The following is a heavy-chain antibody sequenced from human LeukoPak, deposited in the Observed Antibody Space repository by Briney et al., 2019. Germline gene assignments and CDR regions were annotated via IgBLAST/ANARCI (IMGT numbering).Heavy chain of an antibody. V-gene: IGHV1-46*01. CDR3: ARDREWGPEDYYDG. J-gene: IGHJ4*02. CDR2: INPGGGST. Sequence: ASVKVSCKPSGYTFTSYYIPWVRQAPGQGLEWMGIINPGGGSTSYAQKFQGRVTMTRDTSTSTVYMELSSLRSEDTAVYYCARDREWGPEDYYDGWGQGTLVTVSS. D-gene: IGHD3-22*01. CDR1: GYTFTSYY.